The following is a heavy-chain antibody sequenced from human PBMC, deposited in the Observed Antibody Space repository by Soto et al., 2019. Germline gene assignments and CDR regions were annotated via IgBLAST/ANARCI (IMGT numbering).Heavy chain of an antibody. J-gene: IGHJ5*01. CDR1: GDSISNLDYF. D-gene: IGHD7-27*01. Sequence: SETLSLTCSVSGDSISNLDYFWGWIRQPPGQALEYIGYIYKSATTYYNPSFESRVAISVDTSKSQFSLNVTSVTAADTAVYFCARGRYCLTGRCFPNWFDSWGQGALVTVSS. CDR2: IYKSATT. V-gene: IGHV4-30-4*01. CDR3: ARGRYCLTGRCFPNWFDS.